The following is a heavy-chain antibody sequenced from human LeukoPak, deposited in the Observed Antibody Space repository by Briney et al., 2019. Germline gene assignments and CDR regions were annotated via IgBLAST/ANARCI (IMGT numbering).Heavy chain of an antibody. D-gene: IGHD6-19*01. J-gene: IGHJ4*02. CDR3: TTDLDRGWSFDY. V-gene: IGHV3-15*01. Sequence: GGSLRLSCAASGFTFSNAWMSWVRQAPGKGLEWVGRIKSKTDGGTTDYAAPVKGRFTISRDDSKNTLYLQMNSLKTEDTAVYYRTTDLDRGWSFDYWGQGTLVTVSS. CDR2: IKSKTDGGTT. CDR1: GFTFSNAW.